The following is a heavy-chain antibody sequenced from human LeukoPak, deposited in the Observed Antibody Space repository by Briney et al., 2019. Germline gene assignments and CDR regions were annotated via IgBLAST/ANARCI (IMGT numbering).Heavy chain of an antibody. Sequence: PGGSLRLSCAASGFTFSSYGMHWVRQAPGKGLEWVAFIRYDGSNIYYADSVKGRFTISRDNSKNTLYLQMNSLRAGDTAVYYCAKDSYYDFWSGPPGRFDPRGQGTLVTVSS. CDR1: GFTFSSYG. CDR3: AKDSYYDFWSGPPGRFDP. CDR2: IRYDGSNI. J-gene: IGHJ5*02. V-gene: IGHV3-30*02. D-gene: IGHD3-3*01.